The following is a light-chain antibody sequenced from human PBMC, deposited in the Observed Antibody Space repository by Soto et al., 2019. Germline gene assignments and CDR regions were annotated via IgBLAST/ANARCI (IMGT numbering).Light chain of an antibody. Sequence: EIVLTQSPGTLSLSPGERATLSCRASQSVSSTYLGWYQQPPGQPPRLLMSGTSNRATGTPDRFSGSGSGTEFTLTISSLQPDDFATYYCQQYSTYRPRTFGQGTKVDIK. J-gene: IGKJ1*01. CDR1: QSVSSTY. CDR3: QQYSTYRPRT. CDR2: GTS. V-gene: IGKV3-20*01.